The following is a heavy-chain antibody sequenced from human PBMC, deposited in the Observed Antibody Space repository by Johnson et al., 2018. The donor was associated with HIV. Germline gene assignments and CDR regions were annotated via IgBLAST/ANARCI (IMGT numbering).Heavy chain of an antibody. CDR1: GFTVNSNY. CDR2: IYSGGST. CDR3: ALTSYYDSRGAFDI. Sequence: VQLVESGGGLVQPGGSLRLSCAASGFTVNSNYMSWVRQAPGKGLEWVSVIYSGGSTSYADSVTGRFTISRDNAKNSLYLQMNSRRAEDTAVYYCALTSYYDSRGAFDIWGQGTMVTVSS. J-gene: IGHJ3*02. D-gene: IGHD3-22*01. V-gene: IGHV3-66*01.